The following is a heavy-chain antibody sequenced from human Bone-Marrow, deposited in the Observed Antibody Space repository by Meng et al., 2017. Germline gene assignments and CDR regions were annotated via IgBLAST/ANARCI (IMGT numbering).Heavy chain of an antibody. V-gene: IGHV1-18*01. J-gene: IGHJ4*02. CDR1: GYTFTSYG. Sequence: ASVKVSCKASGYTFTSYGISWVRQAPGQGLEWMGWISAYNGNTNYAQKLQGRVTMTTDTSTSTAYMELRSLRSDDTAVYYCARERSRYDFWSGYYTRPLDYWGQGTLVTVSS. CDR2: ISAYNGNT. D-gene: IGHD3-3*01. CDR3: ARERSRYDFWSGYYTRPLDY.